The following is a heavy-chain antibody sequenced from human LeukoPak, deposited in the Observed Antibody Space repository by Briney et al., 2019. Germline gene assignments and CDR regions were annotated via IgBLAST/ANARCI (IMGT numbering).Heavy chain of an antibody. V-gene: IGHV4-4*02. CDR1: GGSIKSNNW. Sequence: ASGTLSLTCAVSGGSIKSNNWWSWVRQPPGKGLEWVGEIYHDGSTNYNPSLGSRVTVSVDKSKNQFSLDLTSVTAADTAVYFCARSGVPGAMTWFDPWGQGTLVTVSS. J-gene: IGHJ5*02. CDR2: IYHDGST. D-gene: IGHD2-2*01. CDR3: ARSGVPGAMTWFDP.